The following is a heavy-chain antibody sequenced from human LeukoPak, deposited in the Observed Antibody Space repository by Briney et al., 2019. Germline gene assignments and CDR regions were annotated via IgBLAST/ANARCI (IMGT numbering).Heavy chain of an antibody. CDR3: ARTPRGYSYGYYFDY. CDR2: ISWNSGSI. Sequence: SGGSLRLSCAASGFTFDDYAMHWVPQAPGKGLEWVSGISWNSGSIGYADSVKGRFTISRDNAKNSLYLQMNSLRAEDTALYYCARTPRGYSYGYYFDYWGQGTLVTVSS. V-gene: IGHV3-9*01. D-gene: IGHD5-18*01. CDR1: GFTFDDYA. J-gene: IGHJ4*02.